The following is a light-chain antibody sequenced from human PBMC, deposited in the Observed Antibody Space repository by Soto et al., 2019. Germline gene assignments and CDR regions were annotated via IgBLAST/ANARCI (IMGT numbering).Light chain of an antibody. CDR3: QQYDSYSA. Sequence: DIPMTQSPSTLSASVGDRVTITCRASQSISSWLAWYQQKPGKTPKLLIYDASSLESGVPSRFSGSESGTEFTLTISSLQPADVATYYYQQYDSYSAFGQGTKVEIK. J-gene: IGKJ1*01. CDR1: QSISSW. CDR2: DAS. V-gene: IGKV1-5*01.